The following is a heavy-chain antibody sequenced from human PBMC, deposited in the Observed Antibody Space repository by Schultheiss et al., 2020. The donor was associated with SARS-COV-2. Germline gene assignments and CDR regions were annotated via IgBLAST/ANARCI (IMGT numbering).Heavy chain of an antibody. Sequence: ASVKVSCKASGGTFSSYTISWVRQAPGQGLEWMGWISADNGNGNYAQKLQGRVTMTTDTSTRTAYMELRSLRSDDTAVYYCARDLGFHDYGPYTGMDVWGQGTTVTVSS. CDR3: ARDLGFHDYGPYTGMDV. V-gene: IGHV1-18*01. CDR1: GGTFSSYT. CDR2: ISADNGNG. J-gene: IGHJ6*02. D-gene: IGHD4-17*01.